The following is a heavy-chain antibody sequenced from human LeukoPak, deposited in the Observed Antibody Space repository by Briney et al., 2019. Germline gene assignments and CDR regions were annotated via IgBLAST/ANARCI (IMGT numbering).Heavy chain of an antibody. CDR2: VYYDGST. CDR1: GDSFSSANYY. J-gene: IGHJ4*02. D-gene: IGHD1-20*01. Sequence: SQTLSLTCTVSGDSFSSANYYWTWVRQPPGKGPEWIGYVYYDGSTYYHPSLQSRLAISVDTSKNQFSLNLTSVTAADTAVYYCVRGLTGYSYFFDYWGQEALVTVSS. CDR3: VRGLTGYSYFFDY. V-gene: IGHV4-30-4*08.